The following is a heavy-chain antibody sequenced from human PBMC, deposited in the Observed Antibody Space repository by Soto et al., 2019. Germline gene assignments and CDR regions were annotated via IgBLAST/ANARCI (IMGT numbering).Heavy chain of an antibody. CDR2: ISSSSSTI. J-gene: IGHJ4*02. CDR1: GFTFSDYY. V-gene: IGHV3-11*04. Sequence: PGGSLRLSCAASGFTFSDYYMSWIRQAPGKGLEWVSYISSSSSTIYYADSVKGRFTISRDNAKNSLYLQMNSLRDEDTAVYYCARDRGWYYDSSGYPPEYWGQGTLVTVSS. CDR3: ARDRGWYYDSSGYPPEY. D-gene: IGHD3-22*01.